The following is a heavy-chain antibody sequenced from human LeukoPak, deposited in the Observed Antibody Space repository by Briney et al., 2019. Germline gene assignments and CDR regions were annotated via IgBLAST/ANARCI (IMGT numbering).Heavy chain of an antibody. J-gene: IGHJ6*02. CDR2: IYYSGST. V-gene: IGHV4-31*03. CDR1: GGSISSGGYY. Sequence: SETLSLTCTVSGGSISSGGYYWSWIRQHPGKGLEWIGYIYYSGSTYYNPSLKSRVTISVDTSKNQFSLKLSSVTAVDTAVYFCARGSNDYNGMDVWGQGTTVTVSS. CDR3: ARGSNDYNGMDV.